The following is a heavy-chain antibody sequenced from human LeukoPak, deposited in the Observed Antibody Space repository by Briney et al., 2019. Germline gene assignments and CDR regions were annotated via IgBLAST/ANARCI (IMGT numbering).Heavy chain of an antibody. CDR3: ARDLLIGDAFDI. V-gene: IGHV3-74*01. J-gene: IGHJ3*02. Sequence: GGSLRLSCAASGFTFSNSAMNWVRQAPGKGLVWVSRINTDGSSTSYADSVKGRFTISRDNSKNTPYLQMNSLRAEDTAVYYCARDLLIGDAFDIWGQGTMVTVSS. CDR2: INTDGSST. CDR1: GFTFSNSA. D-gene: IGHD2-15*01.